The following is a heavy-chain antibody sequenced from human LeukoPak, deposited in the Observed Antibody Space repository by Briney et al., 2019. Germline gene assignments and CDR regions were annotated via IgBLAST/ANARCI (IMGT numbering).Heavy chain of an antibody. CDR1: GGSISSYY. D-gene: IGHD5-18*01. Sequence: SETLSLTCTVSGGSISSYYWSWIRQPPGKGLEWIGRIYTSGSTNYNPSLKSRVTMSVDTSKNQFSLKLSSVTAADTAVYYCARDLQLFDYYYGMDVWGQGTTVTVSS. CDR3: ARDLQLFDYYYGMDV. V-gene: IGHV4-4*07. CDR2: IYTSGST. J-gene: IGHJ6*02.